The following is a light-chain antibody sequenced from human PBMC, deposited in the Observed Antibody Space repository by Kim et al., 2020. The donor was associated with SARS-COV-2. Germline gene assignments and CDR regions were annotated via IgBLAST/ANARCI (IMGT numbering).Light chain of an antibody. CDR1: QDISRY. J-gene: IGKJ1*01. V-gene: IGKV1-39*01. CDR2: TAS. CDR3: QQTNRASRT. Sequence: DIQMTQSPSSLSASVGDRVTITCRASQDISRYLNWYQQKPGKAPKLLIYTASSLQSGVPSRFTGSGSETDFTLTISSLQPEDFATYNCQQTNRASRTFGQGTKVDIK.